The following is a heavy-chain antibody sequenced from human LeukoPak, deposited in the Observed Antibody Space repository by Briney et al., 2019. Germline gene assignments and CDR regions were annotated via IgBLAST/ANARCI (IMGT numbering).Heavy chain of an antibody. V-gene: IGHV3-7*01. CDR2: IRKDGSDK. Sequence: GSLRLSCAASGFTFSNYAMSWVRQAPGKGLEWVGNIRKDGSDKYYVDSVKGRFTISRDNAKNSLYVQMNSLRAEDTAVYYCVGGPGYWGQGTLVTVSS. D-gene: IGHD3-10*01. CDR1: GFTFSNYA. CDR3: VGGPGY. J-gene: IGHJ4*02.